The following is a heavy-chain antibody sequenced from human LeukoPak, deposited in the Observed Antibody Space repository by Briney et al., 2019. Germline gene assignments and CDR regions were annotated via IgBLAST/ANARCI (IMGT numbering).Heavy chain of an antibody. CDR1: GGTFSSYA. CDR2: IILIFGTA. D-gene: IGHD3-16*01. J-gene: IGHJ6*02. V-gene: IGHV1-69*13. CDR3: ARDLDYYYGMDV. Sequence: SVKVSCKASGGTFSSYAISWVRQAPGQGLEWMGGIILIFGTANYAQKFQGRVTITADESTSTAYMELSSLRSEDTAVYYCARDLDYYYGMDVWGQGTTVTVSS.